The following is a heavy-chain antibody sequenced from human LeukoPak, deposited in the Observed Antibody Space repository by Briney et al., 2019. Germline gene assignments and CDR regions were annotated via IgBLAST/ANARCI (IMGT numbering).Heavy chain of an antibody. CDR3: AKESTVAGQLGTPTPSN. CDR2: INPSGGGT. CDR1: GYIFTGHY. D-gene: IGHD6-19*01. Sequence: GASVKVSCKASGYIFTGHYIHWVRQAPGQGLEWMGSINPSGGGTFYAQKFQGRVTMTRDTSITTAYMELDSLRSDDTAVYYCAKESTVAGQLGTPTPSNWGQGTLVTVSS. V-gene: IGHV1-2*02. J-gene: IGHJ4*02.